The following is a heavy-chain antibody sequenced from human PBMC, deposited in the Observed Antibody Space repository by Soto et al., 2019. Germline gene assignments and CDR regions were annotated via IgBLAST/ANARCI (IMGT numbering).Heavy chain of an antibody. CDR1: GYTFTDYD. V-gene: IGHV1-8*02. CDR2: MNPNSGRT. J-gene: IGHJ4*02. D-gene: IGHD6-19*01. CDR3: STWGRNGWYTGCF. Sequence: QVQLVQSGAEVRKPGASVKVSCKTSGYTFTDYDINWVRQAPGQGLEWVGRMNPNSGRTDYAQKLEGRVTMNRDISISTAYMELSSLGYDDTSVYFCSTWGRNGWYTGCFWGQGTLVTVSS.